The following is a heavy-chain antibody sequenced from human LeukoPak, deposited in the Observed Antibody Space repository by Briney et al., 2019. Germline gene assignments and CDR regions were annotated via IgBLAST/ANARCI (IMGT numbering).Heavy chain of an antibody. CDR3: ARSNDYVWGSYRYPADY. Sequence: GGSLRLSCAASGFTFSSYAMSWVRQAPGKGLEWVPAISGSGGSTYYADSVKGRFTISRDNSKNTLYLQMNSLRAEDTAVYYCARSNDYVWGSYRYPADYWGQGTLVTVSS. V-gene: IGHV3-23*01. CDR1: GFTFSSYA. D-gene: IGHD3-16*02. CDR2: ISGSGGST. J-gene: IGHJ4*02.